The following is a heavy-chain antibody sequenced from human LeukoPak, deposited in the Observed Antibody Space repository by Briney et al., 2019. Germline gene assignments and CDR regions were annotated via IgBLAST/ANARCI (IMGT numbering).Heavy chain of an antibody. CDR3: AKNQGQLERRHYYYYYMDV. Sequence: ASVKVSCKASGYTFTSYYMHWVRQAPGQGLEWMGIINPSGGSTSYAQKFQGRVTMTRDMSTSTVYMELSSLRSEDTAVYYCAKNQGQLERRHYYYYYMDVWGKGTTVTVSS. D-gene: IGHD1-1*01. CDR1: GYTFTSYY. CDR2: INPSGGST. J-gene: IGHJ6*03. V-gene: IGHV1-46*01.